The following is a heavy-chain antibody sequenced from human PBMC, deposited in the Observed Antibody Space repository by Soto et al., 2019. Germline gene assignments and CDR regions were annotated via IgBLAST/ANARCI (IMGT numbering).Heavy chain of an antibody. Sequence: QVQLQQWGAGLLKPSETLSLTCAVNGGSFSAYYWTWIRQPPGRWLEWIGEIDHSGSTNYNPSLESRVTISIDTAKNRFYLNVTSVTAADTAVYYCVRGLRYSGMDVWGQGTTVTVS. CDR3: VRGLRYSGMDV. V-gene: IGHV4-34*01. J-gene: IGHJ6*02. CDR2: IDHSGST. D-gene: IGHD2-15*01. CDR1: GGSFSAYY.